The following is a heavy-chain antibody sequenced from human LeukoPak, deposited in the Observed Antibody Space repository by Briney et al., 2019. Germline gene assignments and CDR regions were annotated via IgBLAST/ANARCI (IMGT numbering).Heavy chain of an antibody. D-gene: IGHD3-16*02. CDR2: INPNSGGT. CDR1: GYTFTGYY. V-gene: IGHV1-2*02. Sequence: ASVKVSCKASGYTFTGYYMHWVRQAPGQGLEWMGWINPNSGGTNYAQKFQGRVTMTRDTSISTAYMELSRLRSDDTAVYYCARDLRLXYVWGXXRFDYWGQGTXVTVSS. CDR3: ARDLRLXYVWGXXRFDY. J-gene: IGHJ4*02.